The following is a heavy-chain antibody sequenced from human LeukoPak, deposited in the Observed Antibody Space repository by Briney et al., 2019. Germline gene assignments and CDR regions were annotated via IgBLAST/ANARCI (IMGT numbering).Heavy chain of an antibody. J-gene: IGHJ4*02. V-gene: IGHV4-59*01. CDR1: GGSISSYY. Sequence: SETLSLTCTVSGGSISSYYWSWIRQPPGKGLVWVGYIYYSGSTNYNPSLKSRVTISVDTSKNQFSLKLSSVTAADTAVYYCARQGPGDSSGYYYFFDYWGQGTLVTVSS. D-gene: IGHD3-22*01. CDR3: ARQGPGDSSGYYYFFDY. CDR2: IYYSGST.